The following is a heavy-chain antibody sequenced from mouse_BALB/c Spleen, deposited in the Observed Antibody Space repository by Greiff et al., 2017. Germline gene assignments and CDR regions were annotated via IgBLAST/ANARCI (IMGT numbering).Heavy chain of an antibody. J-gene: IGHJ3*01. V-gene: IGHV5-6-5*01. D-gene: IGHD2-4*01. CDR2: ISSGGST. CDR1: GFTFSSYA. CDR3: AIYYDYDRGAWFAY. Sequence: VQLKESGGGLVKPGGSLKLSCAASGFTFSSYAMSWVRQTPEKRLEWVASISSGGSTYYPDSVKGRFTISRDNARNILYLQMSSLRSEDTAMYYCAIYYDYDRGAWFAYWGQGTLVTVSA.